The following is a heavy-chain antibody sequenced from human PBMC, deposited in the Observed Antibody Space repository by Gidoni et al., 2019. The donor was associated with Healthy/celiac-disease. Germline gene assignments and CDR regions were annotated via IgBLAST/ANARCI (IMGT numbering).Heavy chain of an antibody. CDR1: GFTFSNAG. Sequence: EVQLVEPGGGLVKPGGFRRLSCAASGFTFSNAGMSWGRQAPGKGLEWGGRIKSKTDGGTTDYAAPVKGNFTISRDDSKNTLYLQMHSLKAEDTALYYCTPVTTMILMITPFDYWGQGTLVTVSS. D-gene: IGHD3-22*01. CDR2: IKSKTDGGTT. V-gene: IGHV3-15*01. CDR3: TPVTTMILMITPFDY. J-gene: IGHJ4*02.